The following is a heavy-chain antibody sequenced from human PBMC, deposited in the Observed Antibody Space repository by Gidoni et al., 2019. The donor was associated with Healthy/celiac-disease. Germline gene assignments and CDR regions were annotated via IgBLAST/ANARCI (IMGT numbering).Heavy chain of an antibody. Sequence: TVSGGSISSGSYYWSWIRQPAGKGLEWIGRIYTSGSTNYNPSLKGRVTISVDTSKNQFSLKLSSVTAADTAVYYCARGRLAGGYLEIDYWGQGTLVTVSA. CDR3: ARGRLAGGYLEIDY. CDR1: GGSISSGSYY. CDR2: IYTSGST. D-gene: IGHD1-26*01. V-gene: IGHV4-61*02. J-gene: IGHJ4*02.